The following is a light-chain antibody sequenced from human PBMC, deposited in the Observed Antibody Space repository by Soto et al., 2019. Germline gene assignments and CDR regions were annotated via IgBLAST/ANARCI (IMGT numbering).Light chain of an antibody. Sequence: EIVLTQSPGTLSLSPGERATLSCRASQSVSSSYLAWYQQKPGQAPRLLIYGASSRATGIPDRFSGSGSGTDFTLTISRLEPEDFAVYYCHQRSDWPLTFGGGTKVDIK. V-gene: IGKV3D-20*02. J-gene: IGKJ4*01. CDR2: GAS. CDR1: QSVSSSY. CDR3: HQRSDWPLT.